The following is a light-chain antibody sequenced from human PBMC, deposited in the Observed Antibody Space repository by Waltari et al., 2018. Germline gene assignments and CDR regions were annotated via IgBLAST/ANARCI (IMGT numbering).Light chain of an antibody. J-gene: IGKJ3*01. CDR1: QTAAGKS. V-gene: IGKV3-20*01. CDR2: NTS. Sequence: EFVLPQSPGTLSLSPGETATLSCRASQTAAGKSLSWYQQKPGQAPRLLMYNTSNMATGIPDRFSGSGSGTDFTLTISRLEPEDSAVYYCHQYGVTPLFTFGPGTKVDIK. CDR3: HQYGVTPLFT.